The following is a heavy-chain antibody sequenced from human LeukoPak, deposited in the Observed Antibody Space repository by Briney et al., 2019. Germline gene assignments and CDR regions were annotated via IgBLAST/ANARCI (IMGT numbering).Heavy chain of an antibody. J-gene: IGHJ6*03. CDR1: GGSISSSTYS. CDR2: IYYSGTT. Sequence: TLSLSCAVSGGSISSSTYSWSWIRQPPGKGLEWIGYIYYSGTTYYNPSLKSRVTISVDTSKNQFSLKLSSVTAADTAVYYCARAADYVRRYYYYYMDVWGKGTTVTVSS. V-gene: IGHV4-30-4*07. CDR3: ARAADYVRRYYYYYMDV. D-gene: IGHD3-16*01.